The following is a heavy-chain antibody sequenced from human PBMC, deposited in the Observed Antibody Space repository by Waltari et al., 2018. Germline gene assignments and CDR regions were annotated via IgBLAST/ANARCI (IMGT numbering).Heavy chain of an antibody. Sequence: QPQLQESGPGLVKPSETLSLTCTVSGGSMSGSSYYLGWIRQPPGKGLEWIGSSYYSGRTCYNPSRKSRVTISVDTAKHQFSRKLSSVTAADTAVYHCAREQHYYDSSGSYYYYYGMDVWGPGTTVTVSS. V-gene: IGHV4-39*07. CDR3: AREQHYYDSSGSYYYYYGMDV. J-gene: IGHJ6*02. D-gene: IGHD3-22*01. CDR2: SYYSGRT. CDR1: GGSMSGSSYY.